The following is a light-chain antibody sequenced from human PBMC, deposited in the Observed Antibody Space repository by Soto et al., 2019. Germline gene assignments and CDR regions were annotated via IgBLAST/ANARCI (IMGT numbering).Light chain of an antibody. CDR1: QSVNTY. CDR3: QQGYSNPWT. CDR2: AAS. V-gene: IGKV1-39*01. J-gene: IGKJ1*01. Sequence: DIQMTQSPSSLSATVGQRVTITSRSSQSVNTYLHWYQQKAGQAPKLLIYAASNLQSGVASRFSGRGSGTDFTLTVESLQHEDFATYYCQQGYSNPWTFGQGTKVDIK.